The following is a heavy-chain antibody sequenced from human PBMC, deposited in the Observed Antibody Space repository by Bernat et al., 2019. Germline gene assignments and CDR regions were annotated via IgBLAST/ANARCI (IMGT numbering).Heavy chain of an antibody. CDR3: ARRRGSASLDY. J-gene: IGHJ4*02. Sequence: EVQLVESGGGLVQPGGSLRLSCSASGFTFRGYWMTWVRQAPGKGLECVANIKEDGSDKYYVASVKGRFTISRDNAQNSLYLQLNSLRVEDTDVYYCARRRGSASLDYWGQGTLITVSS. CDR2: IKEDGSDK. V-gene: IGHV3-7*03. CDR1: GFTFRGYW. D-gene: IGHD6-19*01.